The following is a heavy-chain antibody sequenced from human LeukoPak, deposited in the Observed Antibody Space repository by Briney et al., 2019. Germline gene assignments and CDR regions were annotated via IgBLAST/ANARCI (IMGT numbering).Heavy chain of an antibody. CDR2: ISSSDGTT. J-gene: IGHJ4*02. V-gene: IGHV3-23*01. D-gene: IGHD1-14*01. Sequence: GGSLRLSCAASGFTFSRYGMSWVRQAPGKGLEWVSSISSSDGTTYFADSVKGPFTISRDNSKNTLYLQMNSLRGEDTAVYFCANARYNRLYYFDYWGQGTLVPVSS. CDR3: ANARYNRLYYFDY. CDR1: GFTFSRYG.